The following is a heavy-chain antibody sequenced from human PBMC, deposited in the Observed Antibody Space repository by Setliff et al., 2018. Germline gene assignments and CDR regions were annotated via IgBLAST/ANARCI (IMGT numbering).Heavy chain of an antibody. J-gene: IGHJ6*03. CDR2: ISSSSGLI. CDR1: GFTFSTYA. Sequence: GGSLRLSCAASGFTFSTYAMNWLRQAPGKGLEWVSYISSSSGLIYYADSVKGRFTISRDNSKNTLFLQMNSLRPEDTAVYYCARDPILDYGSGLMVTAIQGYMDVWGKGTTVTVSS. CDR3: ARDPILDYGSGLMVTAIQGYMDV. D-gene: IGHD2-21*02. V-gene: IGHV3-48*01.